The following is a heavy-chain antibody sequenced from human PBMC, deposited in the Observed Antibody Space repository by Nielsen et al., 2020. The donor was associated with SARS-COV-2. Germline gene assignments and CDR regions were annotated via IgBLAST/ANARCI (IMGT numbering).Heavy chain of an antibody. Sequence: PETLSLTCTVSGDSISSFYWSWIRQPPGKGLEWIGYIFYRGNTNYNPSLKSRVTISVDTSKNQFSLKVNSVTAADTAVYYCVRIDMATISVDYWGRGTLVTVSS. V-gene: IGHV4-59*01. CDR1: GDSISSFY. CDR2: IFYRGNT. CDR3: VRIDMATISVDY. D-gene: IGHD5-24*01. J-gene: IGHJ4*02.